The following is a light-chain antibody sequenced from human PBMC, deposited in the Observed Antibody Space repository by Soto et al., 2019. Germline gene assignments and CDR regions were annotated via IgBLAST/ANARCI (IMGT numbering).Light chain of an antibody. V-gene: IGLV1-51*02. CDR2: ENS. J-gene: IGLJ1*01. CDR1: SSNIGSND. Sequence: QSVLTQPPSVSAAPGQKVTISCSGTSSNIGSNDVSWYQQRPGKAPKLLIYENSQRPSGIPDRFSGSKSGTSATLGITGLQTGDEADYYCGTWDSSLIALFGTGTKLTVL. CDR3: GTWDSSLIAL.